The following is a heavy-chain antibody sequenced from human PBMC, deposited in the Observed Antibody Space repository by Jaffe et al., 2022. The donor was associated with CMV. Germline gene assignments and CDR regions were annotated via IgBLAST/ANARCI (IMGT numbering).Heavy chain of an antibody. CDR1: GGSFSGYY. CDR3: ARESMVRGVTLIYYYGMDV. D-gene: IGHD3-10*01. V-gene: IGHV4-34*01. J-gene: IGHJ6*02. Sequence: QVQLQQWGAGLLKPSETLSLTCAVYGGSFSGYYWSWIRQPPGKGLEWIGEINHSGSTNYNPSLKSRVTISVDTSKNQFSLKLSSVTAADTAVYYCARESMVRGVTLIYYYGMDVWGQGTTVTVSS. CDR2: INHSGST.